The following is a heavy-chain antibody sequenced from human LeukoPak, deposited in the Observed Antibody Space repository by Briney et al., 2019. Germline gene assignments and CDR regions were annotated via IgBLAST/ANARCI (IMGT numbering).Heavy chain of an antibody. CDR3: ARWSYVSGTWFLDS. J-gene: IGHJ4*02. CDR1: GFTFNSYW. V-gene: IGHV3-7*05. Sequence: GGSLRLSCEASGFTFNSYWMSWVRQAPGKGLEWVADINEDGSKIYYVNSVKGRFTISRDNAKNSLSLQLNTLRAEDRAVYYCARWSYVSGTWFLDSWGQGALVTVSS. CDR2: INEDGSKI. D-gene: IGHD3-10*01.